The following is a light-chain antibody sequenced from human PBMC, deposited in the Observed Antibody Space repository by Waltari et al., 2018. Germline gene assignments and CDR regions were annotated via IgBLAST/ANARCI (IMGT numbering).Light chain of an antibody. J-gene: IGKJ1*01. Sequence: EIVVTQSTATLSVSPGDRAILTCRTSQTLNNNLAWFQQKPGQSPRLLIYGASARASGVPARFSGSGSGTEFTLTITSLQSEDFAVYYCQQSHALPPWTFGQGTRV. CDR3: QQSHALPPWT. V-gene: IGKV3-15*01. CDR1: QTLNNN. CDR2: GAS.